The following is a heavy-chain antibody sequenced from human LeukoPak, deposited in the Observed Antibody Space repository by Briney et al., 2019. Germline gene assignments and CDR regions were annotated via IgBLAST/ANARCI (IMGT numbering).Heavy chain of an antibody. CDR3: ARVSLVRGAPDYYFDY. CDR1: GDSISNYY. J-gene: IGHJ4*02. CDR2: IYTSGST. D-gene: IGHD3-10*01. V-gene: IGHV4-4*07. Sequence: TPSETLSLTCTVSGDSISNYYWSWIRQPAGKGLEWIGRIYTSGSTNYNPSLKSRVTMSVDTSKNQFSLKLSSVTAADTAAYYCARVSLVRGAPDYYFDYWGQGTLVTVSS.